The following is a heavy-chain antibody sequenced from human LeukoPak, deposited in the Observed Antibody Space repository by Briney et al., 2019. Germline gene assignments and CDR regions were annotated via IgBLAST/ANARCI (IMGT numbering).Heavy chain of an antibody. D-gene: IGHD2/OR15-2a*01. CDR3: ARDTDRISSPGSWFDP. V-gene: IGHV4-59*11. CDR1: GGSITSHS. CDR2: IFYSGHT. J-gene: IGHJ5*02. Sequence: SGTLCLTCTASGGSITSHSWSWIRQPPGKGLEWIGYIFYSGHTNYNPSLRSRVTISVDTSKTQFSLRLTSVTAADTAVYFCARDTDRISSPGSWFDPWGQGTLVTVSS.